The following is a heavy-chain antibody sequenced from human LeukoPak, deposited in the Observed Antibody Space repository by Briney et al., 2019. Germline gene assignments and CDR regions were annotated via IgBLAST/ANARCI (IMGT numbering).Heavy chain of an antibody. D-gene: IGHD6-13*01. CDR3: ARRGITYSSSFFAY. Sequence: SETLSLTCTVSGDSIGNSNYYWAWVRQPPGQGLEWLGSIFYSGSTYYNPSLKSRVTISVDTSKNLFSLNLHSVTAADTATYYCARRGITYSSSFFAYWGQGTLVTVSS. CDR2: IFYSGST. CDR1: GDSIGNSNYY. J-gene: IGHJ4*02. V-gene: IGHV4-39*01.